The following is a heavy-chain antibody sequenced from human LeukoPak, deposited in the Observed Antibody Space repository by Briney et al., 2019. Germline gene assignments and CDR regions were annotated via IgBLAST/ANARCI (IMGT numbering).Heavy chain of an antibody. Sequence: SETLSLTCTVSGGSIGSGGYYWSWIRQHPGKGLEWIGYIYYSGSTYYNPSLKSRVTISVDTSKNQFSLKLSSVTAADTAVYYCARAGGYCSGGSCYWFDPWGQGTLVTVSS. J-gene: IGHJ5*02. CDR3: ARAGGYCSGGSCYWFDP. V-gene: IGHV4-31*03. D-gene: IGHD2-15*01. CDR1: GGSIGSGGYY. CDR2: IYYSGST.